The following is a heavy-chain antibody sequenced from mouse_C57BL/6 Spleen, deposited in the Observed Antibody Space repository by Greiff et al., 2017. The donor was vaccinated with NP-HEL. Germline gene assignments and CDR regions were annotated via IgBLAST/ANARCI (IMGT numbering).Heavy chain of an antibody. V-gene: IGHV14-3*02. Sequence: EVQLQQSGAVLVKSGVIVKLPCTASGLNIKDTYMHCLKQWPDQGLERVGRSAPPNGNTKYDPTFQGKATITADTSSNTGYLQLSSLTSEDTAVYYCASMAMKWGQGTALPVAS. CDR3: ASMAMK. J-gene: IGHJ2*01. CDR2: SAPPNGNT. CDR1: GLNIKDTY.